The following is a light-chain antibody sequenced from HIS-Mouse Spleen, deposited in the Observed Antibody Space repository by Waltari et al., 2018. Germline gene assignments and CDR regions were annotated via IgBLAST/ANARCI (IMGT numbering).Light chain of an antibody. V-gene: IGLV2-14*01. CDR3: SSYTSSSTLWV. CDR2: EVS. J-gene: IGLJ3*02. Sequence: QSALTQPASVSGSPGQSITISCTGTSSDVGGYNYVSWYQQHPGKAPKLMIYEVSNRPSGVSHRFSGSKSGNTASLTISGLQAEDEADYYCSSYTSSSTLWVFGGGTKLTVL. CDR1: SSDVGGYNY.